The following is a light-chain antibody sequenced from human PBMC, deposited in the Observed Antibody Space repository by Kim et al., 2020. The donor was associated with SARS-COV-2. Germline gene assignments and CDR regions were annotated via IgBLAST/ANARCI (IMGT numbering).Light chain of an antibody. Sequence: SRGERATLSCRASQSVASTSLGWYQQRPGQAPRLLIYSTSKRATGIPDRFSGSGSGTDFTLTISRLEAEDFAVYYCQQYGSSPRTFGQGTKVDIK. CDR2: STS. CDR3: QQYGSSPRT. J-gene: IGKJ1*01. V-gene: IGKV3-20*01. CDR1: QSVASTS.